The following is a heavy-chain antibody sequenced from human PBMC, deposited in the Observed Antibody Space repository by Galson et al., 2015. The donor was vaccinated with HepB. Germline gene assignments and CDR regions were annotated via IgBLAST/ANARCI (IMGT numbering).Heavy chain of an antibody. CDR1: GFTFSDYY. Sequence: SLRLSCAASGFTFSDYYMSWIRQAPGKGLEWLSYISHSTLYTNYADSVKGRITISRDNARNSLYLQLHSLRAEDTAVYYCARVADVDYGDHSHFDYWGQGT. J-gene: IGHJ4*02. CDR3: ARVADVDYGDHSHFDY. CDR2: ISHSTLYT. D-gene: IGHD4-17*01. V-gene: IGHV3-11*06.